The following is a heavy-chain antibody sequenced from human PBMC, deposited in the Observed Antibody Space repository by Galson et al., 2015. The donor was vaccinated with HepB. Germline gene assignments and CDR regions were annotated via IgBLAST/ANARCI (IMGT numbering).Heavy chain of an antibody. CDR2: INPNSGGT. J-gene: IGHJ3*02. CDR3: ARTLPASKNAFDI. D-gene: IGHD3-10*01. Sequence: SVKVSCKASGYTFTGYYMHWVRQAPGQGLEWMGWINPNSGGTNYAQKFQGWVTMTRDTSISTAYMELSRLRSDDTAVYYCARTLPASKNAFDIWGQGTMVTVSS. CDR1: GYTFTGYY. V-gene: IGHV1-2*04.